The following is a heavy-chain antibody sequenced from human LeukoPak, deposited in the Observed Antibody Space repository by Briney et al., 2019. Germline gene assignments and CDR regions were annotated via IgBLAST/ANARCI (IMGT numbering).Heavy chain of an antibody. CDR3: ARVGSSSWYGLFDY. CDR2: IYHSGST. V-gene: IGHV4-4*02. D-gene: IGHD6-13*01. Sequence: SENLSLNCAVPGGSISSSNWWSWVRQPPGKGLEWIGEIYHSGSTNYNPSLKSRVTISVDKSKNQFSLKLSPVTAADTAVYYCARVGSSSWYGLFDYWGQGTLVTVSS. CDR1: GGSISSSNW. J-gene: IGHJ4*02.